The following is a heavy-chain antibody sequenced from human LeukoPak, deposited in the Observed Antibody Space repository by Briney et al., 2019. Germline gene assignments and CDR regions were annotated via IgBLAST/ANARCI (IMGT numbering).Heavy chain of an antibody. CDR2: IYPSGST. D-gene: IGHD5-18*01. Sequence: SETLSLTCTVSGGSISTYCWSWIRQPAGKGLEWIGRIYPSGSTFYNPSLKSRVTISIDKSKNQFFLNLTSVTAADTALYYCARDRSGYSEYYFDYWGQGNLVTVSS. V-gene: IGHV4-4*07. J-gene: IGHJ4*02. CDR1: GGSISTYC. CDR3: ARDRSGYSEYYFDY.